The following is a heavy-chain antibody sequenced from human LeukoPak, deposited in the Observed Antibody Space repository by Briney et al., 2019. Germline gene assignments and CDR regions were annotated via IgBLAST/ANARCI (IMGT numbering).Heavy chain of an antibody. Sequence: GGPLRLSCAASGFTFSSYAMSWVRQAPGKGLEWVSAISGSGGSTYYADSVKGRFTISRDNSKNTLYLQMNSLRAEDTAVYYCAKDYDSSGYYYLYYFDYWGQGTLVTVSS. D-gene: IGHD3-22*01. J-gene: IGHJ4*02. CDR1: GFTFSSYA. CDR2: ISGSGGST. V-gene: IGHV3-23*01. CDR3: AKDYDSSGYYYLYYFDY.